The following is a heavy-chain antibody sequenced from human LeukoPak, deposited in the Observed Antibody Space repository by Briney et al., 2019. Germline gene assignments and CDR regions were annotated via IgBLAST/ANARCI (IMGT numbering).Heavy chain of an antibody. V-gene: IGHV4-59*08. CDR3: ARAPRQSSWYDS. D-gene: IGHD6-13*01. CDR2: MYHSGST. CDR1: GGSISSYY. Sequence: SETLSLTCTVSGGSISSYYWSWIRQPPGKGLEWIGTMYHSGSTYYTPSLQSRVTISIDTSTNEVSLRLTSVTATDTAVYFCARAPRQSSWYDSWGQGTLVTVSS. J-gene: IGHJ5*01.